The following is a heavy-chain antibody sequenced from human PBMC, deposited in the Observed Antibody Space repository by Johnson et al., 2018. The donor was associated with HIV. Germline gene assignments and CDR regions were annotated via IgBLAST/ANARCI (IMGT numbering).Heavy chain of an antibody. V-gene: IGHV3-15*01. CDR2: LKSRADGGTT. J-gene: IGHJ3*02. CDR3: TTEGDAFDI. Sequence: VHLVESGGGLVQPGGSLRLSCRASGFPFSNAWMNWVRQAPGKGLEWVGRLKSRADGGTTDYAVYVKDRFTILRDDSKNTLYLQMSSLRTEDAGVYYCTTEGDAFDIWGQGTMVTVSS. CDR1: GFPFSNAW.